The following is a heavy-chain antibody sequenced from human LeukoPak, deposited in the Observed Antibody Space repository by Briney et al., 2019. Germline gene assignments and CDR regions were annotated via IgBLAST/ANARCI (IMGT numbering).Heavy chain of an antibody. V-gene: IGHV3-23*01. CDR2: ISGSGIST. D-gene: IGHD3-9*01. J-gene: IGHJ4*02. CDR3: VKGDNNILTGYYISFDY. Sequence: GGSLRLSCTASGFTFSSYAMTWVRQAPGKGLEWVSSISGSGISTYYADSVKGRFTISRDNFRNTLYLQMNSLRAEDTALYYCVKGDNNILTGYYISFDYWGQGTLVTVSS. CDR1: GFTFSSYA.